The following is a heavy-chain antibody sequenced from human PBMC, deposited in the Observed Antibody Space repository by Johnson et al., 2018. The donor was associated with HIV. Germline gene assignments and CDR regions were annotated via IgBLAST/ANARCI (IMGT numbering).Heavy chain of an antibody. CDR3: ITDVTDTVTTYYNAFDV. CDR2: IRSKTDGGTT. CDR1: GFTFSNAW. J-gene: IGHJ3*01. D-gene: IGHD4-11*01. V-gene: IGHV3-15*01. Sequence: VQLVESGGGLVQPGGSLRVSCAASGFTFSNAWLNWVRQAPGKGLEWVGRIRSKTDGGTTEYAATVQVRFTIPRADSKNTLYHQMNSLKTEDTAVYYCITDVTDTVTTYYNAFDVWGQGTMVTVSS.